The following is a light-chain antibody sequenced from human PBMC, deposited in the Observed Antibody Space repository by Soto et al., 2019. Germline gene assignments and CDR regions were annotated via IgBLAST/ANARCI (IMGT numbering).Light chain of an antibody. CDR2: GVS. CDR3: QQSYSTPPWT. Sequence: EIVLTQSPGTLSLSPGERATLSCRASQSVSSDYLAWYQQKPGQAPRLLTYGVSSRATGIPDRFSGSGSGTDFTLSISSLQPEDFATYFCQQSYSTPPWTFGQGTKVDIK. CDR1: QSVSSDY. J-gene: IGKJ1*01. V-gene: IGKV3-20*01.